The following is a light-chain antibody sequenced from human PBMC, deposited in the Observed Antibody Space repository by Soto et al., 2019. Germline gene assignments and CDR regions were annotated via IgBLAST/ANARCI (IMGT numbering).Light chain of an antibody. J-gene: IGKJ1*01. CDR1: QTINNN. CDR3: QHYNYGPR. V-gene: IGKV3-15*01. Sequence: ETVMTQSPATLSVSPGEGATLSCRASQTINNNLAWYQQKPGQAPRLLIYGASRRATGVPARFSGSGSGTEFNLTISSLQSEDVAVYYCQHYNYGPRFGQGNKVDVK. CDR2: GAS.